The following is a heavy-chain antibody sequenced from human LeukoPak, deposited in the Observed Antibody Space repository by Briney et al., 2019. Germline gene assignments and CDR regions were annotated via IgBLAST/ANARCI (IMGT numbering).Heavy chain of an antibody. CDR3: ARFAYGTDYFPGHY. J-gene: IGHJ4*02. CDR2: IYPGDSDT. CDR1: GYSFTKYW. Sequence: KGGESLKISCKGSGYSFTKYWIGWVRQMPGKGLEWMGIIYPGDSDTRYSPSFQGQVTISADKSISTAYLQWGSLKASDTAMYYCARFAYGTDYFPGHYWGQGTLVTVSS. D-gene: IGHD2-8*02. V-gene: IGHV5-51*01.